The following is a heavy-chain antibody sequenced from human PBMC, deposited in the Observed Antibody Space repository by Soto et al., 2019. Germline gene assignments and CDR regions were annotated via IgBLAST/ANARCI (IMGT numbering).Heavy chain of an antibody. D-gene: IGHD3-10*01. J-gene: IGHJ5*02. V-gene: IGHV1-18*01. CDR3: ARDLSYCNISGGFRNWFDP. CDR1: GYSFRTHG. CDR2: ISTYDDKT. Sequence: QVQLVQSGAEVKTPGASVKVSCRASGYSFRTHGISWVRQAPGQGLEWMGWISTYDDKTNFPQKFQGRITMTTDTYASTAYMELRSLRSADTAVYFCARDLSYCNISGGFRNWFDPWGQGTLVTVSS.